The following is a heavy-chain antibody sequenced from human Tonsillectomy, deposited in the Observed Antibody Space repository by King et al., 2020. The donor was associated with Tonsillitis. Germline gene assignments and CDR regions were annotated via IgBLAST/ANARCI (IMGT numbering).Heavy chain of an antibody. CDR2: ISGSGAYT. CDR1: GFTLSNYA. J-gene: IGHJ4*02. D-gene: IGHD2-15*01. V-gene: IGHV3-23*04. Sequence: VQLVQSGGGLVQSGGSLRLSCAASGFTLSNYAMSWVRQTPGKGLEWVSSISGSGAYTYYADSVEGRFTISRDSSKDTLCLQMNSLRAEDTAVYYCAKQTGCCNGGTCSLDYWGQGALVTVSS. CDR3: AKQTGCCNGGTCSLDY.